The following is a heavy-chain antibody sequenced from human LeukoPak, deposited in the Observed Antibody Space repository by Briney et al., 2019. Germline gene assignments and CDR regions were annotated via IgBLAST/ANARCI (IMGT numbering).Heavy chain of an antibody. CDR3: ARFPSRSWTYYFDY. Sequence: ASVKVSCKASGYTFTSYDINWVRQATGQGLEWMGWMNPNSGNTGYAQKFQGRVTMTRNTSISTAYMELSSLRSEDTAVYYCARFPSRSWTYYFDYWGQGTLVTVSS. J-gene: IGHJ4*02. V-gene: IGHV1-8*01. D-gene: IGHD6-13*01. CDR2: MNPNSGNT. CDR1: GYTFTSYD.